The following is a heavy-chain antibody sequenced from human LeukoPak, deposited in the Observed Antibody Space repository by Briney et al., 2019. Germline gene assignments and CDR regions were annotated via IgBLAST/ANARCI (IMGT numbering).Heavy chain of an antibody. J-gene: IGHJ4*02. CDR2: IYSGGNT. Sequence: GVSLRLSCAASGFTVSSNYMSWVCQGPGKGLEWVSIIYSGGNTYYADSVKGRFSISRDNSKNTLFLQMNTLRAEDTAVCYCARDFVGGGNYDWGQGTLVTVSS. CDR3: ARDFVGGGNYD. D-gene: IGHD2-21*01. CDR1: GFTVSSNY. V-gene: IGHV3-53*01.